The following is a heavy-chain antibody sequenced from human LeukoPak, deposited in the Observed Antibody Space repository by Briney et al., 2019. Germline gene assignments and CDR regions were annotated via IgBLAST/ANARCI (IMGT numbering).Heavy chain of an antibody. CDR1: GYTFTSYY. Sequence: ASVKVSCKASGYTFTSYYMHWVRQAPGQGLEWMGWINPNSGGTNYAQKFQGRVTMTRDTSISTAYMELSRLRSDDTAVYYCARGTYYDFWSPYYYYMDVWGKGTTVTVSS. CDR3: ARGTYYDFWSPYYYYMDV. J-gene: IGHJ6*03. V-gene: IGHV1-2*02. CDR2: INPNSGGT. D-gene: IGHD3-3*01.